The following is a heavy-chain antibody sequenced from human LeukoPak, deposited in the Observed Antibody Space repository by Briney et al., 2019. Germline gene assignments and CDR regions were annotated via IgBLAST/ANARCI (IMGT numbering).Heavy chain of an antibody. Sequence: GGSLRLSCAASGFTFSSYAMHWVRQAPGKGLEYGSAISSNGGSTYYANSVKGRFTISRDNSKNTLYLQMGSLRAEDMAVYYCVRDDDRPDNGLDYWGQGTLVTVSS. V-gene: IGHV3-64*01. J-gene: IGHJ4*02. CDR2: ISSNGGST. CDR1: GFTFSSYA. CDR3: VRDDDRPDNGLDY. D-gene: IGHD3-22*01.